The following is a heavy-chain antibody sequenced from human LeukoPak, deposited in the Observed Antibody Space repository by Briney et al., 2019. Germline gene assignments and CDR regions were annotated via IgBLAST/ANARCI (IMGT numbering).Heavy chain of an antibody. V-gene: IGHV4-38-2*02. CDR1: GYSISSGYY. D-gene: IGHD6-19*01. Sequence: PSETLSLTCTVSGYSISSGYYWGWIRQPPGKGLEWIGSIYHSGNTYYNPSLKSRVTISVDTSKNQFSLKLSSVTAADTAVYCCAREDGSGWYYFDYWGQGTLVTVSS. J-gene: IGHJ4*02. CDR3: AREDGSGWYYFDY. CDR2: IYHSGNT.